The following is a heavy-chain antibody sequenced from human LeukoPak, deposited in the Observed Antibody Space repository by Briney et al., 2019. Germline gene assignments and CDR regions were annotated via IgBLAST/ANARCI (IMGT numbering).Heavy chain of an antibody. J-gene: IGHJ6*03. CDR2: IYPGDSDT. CDR3: ARQDPHYYYYMDV. CDR1: GYSFTSYW. Sequence: GGSLQISCKGSGYSFTSYWIGWVRQMPGKGLEWMGIIYPGDSDTRYSPSFQGQVTISADKSISTAYLQWSSLKASDTAMYYCARQDPHYYYYMDVWGKGTTVTVSS. V-gene: IGHV5-51*01.